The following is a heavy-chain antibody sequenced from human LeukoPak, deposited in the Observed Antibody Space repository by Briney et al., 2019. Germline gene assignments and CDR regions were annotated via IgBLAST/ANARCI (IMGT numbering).Heavy chain of an antibody. CDR3: ARSGYCSSSSCYRESDGLDF. Sequence: ASVKVSCKASGYNFISYGVSWVRQAPGQGLEWMGWVSTYNGNKNYAQNLQYRVTMTTDPATSTAYMELTNLRSGDTAVYYCARSGYCSSSSCYRESDGLDFWGQGTMVTVSS. CDR2: VSTYNGNK. D-gene: IGHD2-2*01. V-gene: IGHV1-18*01. CDR1: GYNFISYG. J-gene: IGHJ3*01.